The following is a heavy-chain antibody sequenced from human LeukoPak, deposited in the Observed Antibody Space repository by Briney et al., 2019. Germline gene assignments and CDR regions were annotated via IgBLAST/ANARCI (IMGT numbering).Heavy chain of an antibody. CDR1: GGSISSGSYY. D-gene: IGHD5-18*01. CDR2: IYTSGST. CDR3: ARDGTLRYSYGYL. V-gene: IGHV4-61*02. J-gene: IGHJ4*02. Sequence: SETLSLTCTVSGGSISSGSYYWSWIRQPAGKGLEWIGRIYTSGSTNYNPSLKSRVTISVDTSKNQFSLKLSSVTAADTAVYYCARDGTLRYSYGYLWGQGTLVTVSS.